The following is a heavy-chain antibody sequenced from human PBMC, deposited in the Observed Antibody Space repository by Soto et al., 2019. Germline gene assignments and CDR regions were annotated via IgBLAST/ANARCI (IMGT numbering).Heavy chain of an antibody. CDR3: ARGSKDSCPGSRIFDF. Sequence: GGSLRLSCVASGFTFGSRAMSWVRQAPGEGLGWVSTITDTGGDTKYADSVRGRFTISRDNSKNTLYLQMSSLRAEDSAVYYCARGSKDSCPGSRIFDFWGRGTLVTVSS. V-gene: IGHV3-23*01. D-gene: IGHD3-10*01. CDR2: ITDTGGDT. CDR1: GFTFGSRA. J-gene: IGHJ4*02.